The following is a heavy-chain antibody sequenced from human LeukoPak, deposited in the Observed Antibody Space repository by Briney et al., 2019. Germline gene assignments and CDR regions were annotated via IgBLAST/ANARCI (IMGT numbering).Heavy chain of an antibody. CDR2: IYYSGST. CDR1: GGSISSYY. V-gene: IGHV4-59*01. D-gene: IGHD5-24*01. CDR3: ARCGYNFYFDY. J-gene: IGHJ4*02. Sequence: SETLSLTCTVSGGSISSYYWSWIRQPPGKGLEWIGYIYYSGSTNYNPSLKSRATISVDTSKNQFSLKLSSVTAADTAVYYCARCGYNFYFDYWGQGTLVTVSS.